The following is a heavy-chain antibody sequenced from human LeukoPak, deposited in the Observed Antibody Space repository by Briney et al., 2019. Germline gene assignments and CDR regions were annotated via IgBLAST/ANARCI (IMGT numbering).Heavy chain of an antibody. CDR2: ISDSGGST. Sequence: PGGSLRLSCAASGFTFSNYDMSWVRQAPGKGLEWVSSISDSGGSTYYADSVKGRLTISRDNSKNTLYLQMTNLRAADTAVYYCGKDLSWAVAGGWFGPWDQGSLVTVSS. D-gene: IGHD6-19*01. V-gene: IGHV3-23*01. CDR1: GFTFSNYD. J-gene: IGHJ5*02. CDR3: GKDLSWAVAGGWFGP.